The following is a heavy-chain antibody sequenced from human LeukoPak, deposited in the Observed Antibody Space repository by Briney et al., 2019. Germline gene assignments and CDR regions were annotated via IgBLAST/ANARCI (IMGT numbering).Heavy chain of an antibody. J-gene: IGHJ4*02. V-gene: IGHV4-39*01. CDR1: AGSISSSRYY. CDR2: IYYRGST. CDR3: ARLSSVRYFDWLLFNYFDY. Sequence: SQTLSLTCTASAGSISSSRYYWGWLRQPPGKGLEWIGSIYYRGSTYYNPSLKSRVTISVATSKNQFSLKLSSVTAADTAVYYCARLSSVRYFDWLLFNYFDYWGQGTLVTVSS. D-gene: IGHD3-9*01.